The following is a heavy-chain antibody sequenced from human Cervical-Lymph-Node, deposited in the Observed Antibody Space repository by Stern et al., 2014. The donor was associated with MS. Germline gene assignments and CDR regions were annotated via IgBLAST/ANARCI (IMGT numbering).Heavy chain of an antibody. D-gene: IGHD1-26*01. CDR3: ARDPTSLNSRSFYGDEYWFDP. CDR2: ISSNSGLI. CDR1: GFIFNYYD. J-gene: IGHJ5*02. Sequence: EVQLLESGGGLVKPGGSLTLSCATSGFIFNYYDMNWVRQAPGKGLEWLSRISSNSGLISYADSVKGRFTISRDNAKNSLYLQMNSLRAEDTAVYYCARDPTSLNSRSFYGDEYWFDPWSQGTLVTVSS. V-gene: IGHV3-21*01.